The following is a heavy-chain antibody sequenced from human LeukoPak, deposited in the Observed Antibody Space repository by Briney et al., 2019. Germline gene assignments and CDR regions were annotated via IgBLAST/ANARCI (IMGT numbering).Heavy chain of an antibody. V-gene: IGHV3-21*06. J-gene: IGHJ4*02. CDR2: ISRTSSYI. CDR1: GFTLSRDS. CDR3: TREVAVAFDS. D-gene: IGHD6-19*01. Sequence: PGRSLRLSCAASGFTLSRDSVKWVSHAPGKGLEWVSSISRTSSYIYYADSVKGRFTISRDNAETSLYLQMKRLRVEDTAGYYCTREVAVAFDSWGEGTLVTVSS.